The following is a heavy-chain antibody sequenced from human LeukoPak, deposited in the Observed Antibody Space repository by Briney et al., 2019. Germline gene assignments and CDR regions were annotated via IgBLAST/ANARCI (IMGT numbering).Heavy chain of an antibody. Sequence: ASVKVSCKASRGTFSSYAISWVRQAPGQGLEWMGRIIPIFGTANYAQKFQGRVTITTDESTSTAYMELSSLRSEDTAVYYCARVADTAMEYYFDHWGQGTLVTVSS. J-gene: IGHJ4*02. V-gene: IGHV1-69*05. CDR3: ARVADTAMEYYFDH. CDR2: IIPIFGTA. CDR1: RGTFSSYA. D-gene: IGHD5-18*01.